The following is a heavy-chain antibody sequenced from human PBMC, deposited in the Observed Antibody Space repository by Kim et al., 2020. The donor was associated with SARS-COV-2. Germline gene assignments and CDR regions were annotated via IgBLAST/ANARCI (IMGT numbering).Heavy chain of an antibody. CDR1: GYTFSVYA. CDR3: ARSLALGAPHMDV. V-gene: IGHV1-3*01. CDR2: INVGNGDT. J-gene: IGHJ6*02. D-gene: IGHD3-3*02. Sequence: ASVKVSCKSSGYTFSVYAIHWVRQAPGQSLEWMGWINVGNGDTTFSQSFQGRFTITRDTSASTVYMELSSLRSEDTALYFCARSLALGAPHMDVWGQGTTVTVSS.